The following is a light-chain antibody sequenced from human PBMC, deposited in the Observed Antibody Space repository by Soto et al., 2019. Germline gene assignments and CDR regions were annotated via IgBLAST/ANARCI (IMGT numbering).Light chain of an antibody. CDR3: QQLSNWPT. V-gene: IGKV3-11*01. CDR1: QSVSSD. Sequence: EIVLTQSPATLSLSPGERATLSCRASQSVSSDLAWYKQKPGQAPRLLIYDASNRATGSPARFSGSGAGTDFALTISSLESEDLAVYYCQQLSNWPTCGPGTKVDI. CDR2: DAS. J-gene: IGKJ3*01.